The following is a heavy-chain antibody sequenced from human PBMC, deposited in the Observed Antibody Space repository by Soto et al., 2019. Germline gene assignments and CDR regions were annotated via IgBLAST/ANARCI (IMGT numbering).Heavy chain of an antibody. D-gene: IGHD3-22*01. V-gene: IGHV2-70*11. CDR2: IDWDDDK. CDR3: ARSYRYYYDSSGYYWDL. CDR1: GGSVSSGSYY. J-gene: IGHJ2*01. Sequence: TLSLTCTVSGGSVSSGSYYWSWIRQPPGKALEWLARIDWDDDKYYSTSLKTRLTISKDTSKNQVVLTMTNMDPVDTATYYCARSYRYYYDSSGYYWDLWGRGTLVTVSS.